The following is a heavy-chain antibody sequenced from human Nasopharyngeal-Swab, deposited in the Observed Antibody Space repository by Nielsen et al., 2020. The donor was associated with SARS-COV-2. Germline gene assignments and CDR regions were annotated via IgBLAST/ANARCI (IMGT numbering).Heavy chain of an antibody. CDR2: IYWDDDK. J-gene: IGHJ5*02. CDR3: ARQYSSSWYTYNWFDP. Sequence: PTLVKPTQTLTLTCTFSGFSLSTSGVGVGWIRQPPGKALEWLALIYWDDDKRYSPSLKSRLTITKDTSKNQVVLTMTNMDPVDTATYYCARQYSSSWYTYNWFDPWGQGTLVTVSS. CDR1: GFSLSTSGVG. V-gene: IGHV2-5*02. D-gene: IGHD6-13*01.